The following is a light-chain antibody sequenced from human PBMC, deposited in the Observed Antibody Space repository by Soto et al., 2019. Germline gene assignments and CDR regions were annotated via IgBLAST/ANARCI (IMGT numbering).Light chain of an antibody. CDR2: GAF. J-gene: IGKJ1*01. V-gene: IGKV1-39*01. CDR1: QTITTY. CDR3: QQSNSTPWT. Sequence: DIQMTQSPSSLSASVGDRVTITCRTSQTITTYLNWYQQKPGKAPKLLIYGAFRLQSGVPSRFADSGSGTDFTLTISSLQPEDFAIYHCQQSNSTPWTFGQGTKVEIK.